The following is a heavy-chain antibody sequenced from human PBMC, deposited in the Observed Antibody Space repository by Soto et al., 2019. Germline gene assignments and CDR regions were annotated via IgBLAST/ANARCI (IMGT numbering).Heavy chain of an antibody. Sequence: SETLSLTCTVSGGSVTNSSYYWGWIRQSPGEGLEWIGSVYYRGRSYSKSSVKSRVTISVDTSKNRFSLSLNSVTASDTAVYFCVSQRTTVPTQAYFDYWGPGALVTVSS. D-gene: IGHD4-17*01. V-gene: IGHV4-39*01. J-gene: IGHJ4*02. CDR2: VYYRGRS. CDR1: GGSVTNSSYY. CDR3: VSQRTTVPTQAYFDY.